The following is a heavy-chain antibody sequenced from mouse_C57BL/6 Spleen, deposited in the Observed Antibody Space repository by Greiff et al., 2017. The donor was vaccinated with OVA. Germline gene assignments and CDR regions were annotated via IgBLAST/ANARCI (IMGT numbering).Heavy chain of an antibody. J-gene: IGHJ2*01. Sequence: VQLQQSGAELVKPGASVKLSCTASGFNIKDYYMHWVKQRTEQGLEWIGRIDPEDGDTKYAPKFQGKATITADTSSNTAYLQLSSLTSEDTAVYYGARSGGGYEGYFDYWGKGTTLTVSS. CDR1: GFNIKDYY. D-gene: IGHD1-2*01. CDR3: ARSGGGYEGYFDY. V-gene: IGHV14-2*01. CDR2: IDPEDGDT.